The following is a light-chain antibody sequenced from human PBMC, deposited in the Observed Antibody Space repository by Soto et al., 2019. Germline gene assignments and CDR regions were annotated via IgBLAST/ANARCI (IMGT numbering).Light chain of an antibody. J-gene: IGLJ1*01. Sequence: QSALTQPPSASGSPGQSVTISCTGTSSDVGGYNYVSWYQQHPGKAPKLMIYEVNKRPSGVPDRFSGSKSGNTASLTVSGLQAEDEADYYCSSYAGSKNPYVFGTGTKLTVL. CDR1: SSDVGGYNY. CDR3: SSYAGSKNPYV. CDR2: EVN. V-gene: IGLV2-8*01.